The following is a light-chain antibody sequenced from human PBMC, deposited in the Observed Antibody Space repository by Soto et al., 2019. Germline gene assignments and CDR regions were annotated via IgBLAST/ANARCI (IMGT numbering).Light chain of an antibody. V-gene: IGKV3-11*01. CDR2: DAS. CDR1: QSVSSF. CDR3: QQRSSWT. J-gene: IGKJ1*01. Sequence: EIVLPQSPATLSLSPGERATLSCRASQSVSSFLGWYQQKPGQAPRLLIYDASNRAPGIPARFSGSGSGTDCTLTISSLEPEDFAVYYCQQRSSWTFGQGTKVEIK.